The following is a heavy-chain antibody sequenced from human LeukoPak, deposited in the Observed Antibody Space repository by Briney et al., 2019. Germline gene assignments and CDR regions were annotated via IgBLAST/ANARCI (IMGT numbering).Heavy chain of an antibody. Sequence: SETLSLTCTVSGGSISSYYWSWIRQPPGKGLEWIGYIYDSGSTNYNPSLKSRVTISVDTSKNQFSLKLSSVTAADTAVYYCARAEGSGSYYYPPAFDYWGQGTLVTVSS. V-gene: IGHV4-59*01. CDR1: GGSISSYY. J-gene: IGHJ4*02. CDR3: ARAEGSGSYYYPPAFDY. D-gene: IGHD3-10*01. CDR2: IYDSGST.